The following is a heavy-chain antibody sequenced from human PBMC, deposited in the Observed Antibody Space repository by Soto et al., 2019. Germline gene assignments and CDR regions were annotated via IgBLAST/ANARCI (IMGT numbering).Heavy chain of an antibody. D-gene: IGHD6-6*01. V-gene: IGHV1-3*01. Sequence: DSVNVSCKASGYTFTSYGVHWVRQAPGQRLEWMGWINAGNGNTKYSQKFQGRVTITRDTSASTAYMELSSLRSEDTAVYYCARDGEQLDYYYYCGMDVWGQGTTVTVSS. CDR3: ARDGEQLDYYYYCGMDV. J-gene: IGHJ6*02. CDR2: INAGNGNT. CDR1: GYTFTSYG.